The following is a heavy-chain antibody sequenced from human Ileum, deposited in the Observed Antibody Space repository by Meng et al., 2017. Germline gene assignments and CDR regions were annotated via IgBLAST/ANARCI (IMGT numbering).Heavy chain of an antibody. J-gene: IGHJ4*02. CDR1: EFTVSNNY. Sequence: EVQLVESGGGLVHPGVSLRLSCAASEFTVSNNYMSWVRQAPGKGLEWVSLIYSGGNTKYADSVKGRFTISRDNSKNTLYLQMNSLRAEDTAVYYCAGHTELDCWGQGALVTVSS. CDR3: AGHTELDC. CDR2: IYSGGNT. V-gene: IGHV3-66*04.